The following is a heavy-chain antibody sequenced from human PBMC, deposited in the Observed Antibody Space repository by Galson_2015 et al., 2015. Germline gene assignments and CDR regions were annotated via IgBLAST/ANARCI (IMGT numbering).Heavy chain of an antibody. CDR3: ARGAFPTTVVTPYGYFDL. Sequence: SLRLSCAASGISFSSYWMSWVRQPPGRGLEWVASVKQDGSEKYYLDSVKGRFTISRDNAQNSLYLQTNSLRVEDATVYYCARGAFPTTVVTPYGYFDLWGRGTLVSVSS. CDR1: GISFSSYW. J-gene: IGHJ2*01. V-gene: IGHV3-7*04. D-gene: IGHD4-23*01. CDR2: VKQDGSEK.